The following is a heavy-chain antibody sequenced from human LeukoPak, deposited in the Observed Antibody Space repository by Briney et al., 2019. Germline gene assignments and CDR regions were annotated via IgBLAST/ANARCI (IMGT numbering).Heavy chain of an antibody. CDR3: ASRKLGNDY. Sequence: PSETLSLTCTISGGPVSDYYWSWIRQSPGKGLEWIGYIYRTGSTSYSPSLKSRVTISADTSQNQFSLKLSSVTAADTAVYYCASRKLGNDYWGQGTLATVSS. J-gene: IGHJ4*02. D-gene: IGHD7-27*01. V-gene: IGHV4-59*02. CDR1: GGPVSDYY. CDR2: IYRTGST.